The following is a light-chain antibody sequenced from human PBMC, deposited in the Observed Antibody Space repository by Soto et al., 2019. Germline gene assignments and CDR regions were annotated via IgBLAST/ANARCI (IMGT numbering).Light chain of an antibody. CDR3: QQTYANSWT. V-gene: IGKV1-39*01. CDR2: GAF. Sequence: DIQMTQSPSSLSASVGDRVTISCRASQTISNYLNWYQQRPGKVPRLLIHGAFTLHGGVPSRFSGSASGTEFTLTINSLQPEDFATYYCQQTYANSWTFGQGTKVEIK. CDR1: QTISNY. J-gene: IGKJ1*01.